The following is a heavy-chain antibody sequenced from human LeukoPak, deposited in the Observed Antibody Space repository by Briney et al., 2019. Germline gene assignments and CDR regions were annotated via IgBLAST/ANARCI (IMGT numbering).Heavy chain of an antibody. Sequence: KPSGTLSLTCGVSGGSITTTNWWSWVRQPPGQGLEWIGEIHLSGRTNYNPSLNSRVTLALDTSKNHLSLSLTSVAAADTAVYYCSRENGAFSPFDYWGQGTLVTVSS. J-gene: IGHJ4*02. CDR1: GGSITTTNW. V-gene: IGHV4-4*02. CDR3: SRENGAFSPFDY. D-gene: IGHD2-8*01. CDR2: IHLSGRT.